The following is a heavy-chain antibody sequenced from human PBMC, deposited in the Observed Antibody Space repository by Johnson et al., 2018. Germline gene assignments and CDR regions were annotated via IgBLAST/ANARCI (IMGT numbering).Heavy chain of an antibody. CDR1: GFTFSDFS. D-gene: IGHD2-15*01. CDR3: AKVLPKDGLMVAATACDI. V-gene: IGHV3-73*01. CDR2: VRTKPNSYAT. Sequence: VQLVQSGGGLVQPGRSLRLSCAASGFTFSDFSIHWVRQASGKGLEWVGRVRTKPNSYATTYAASLKGRFTIPRVDSKKTLYLQMNSLRAEDTAVYYCAKVLPKDGLMVAATACDIWGQGTMVTVSS. J-gene: IGHJ3*02.